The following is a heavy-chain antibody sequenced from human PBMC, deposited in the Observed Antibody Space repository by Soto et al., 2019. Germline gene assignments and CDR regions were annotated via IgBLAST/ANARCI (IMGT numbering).Heavy chain of an antibody. D-gene: IGHD5-18*01. Sequence: SETLSLTCSVSGESISSGGYYWSWIRHLPGKGLEWIGYIYDTESAYYNQSLKNHVSISMDTSEKHFAKRLTSVTAADSAVYYCARLVWSYGTWFDPWGQGTLVTVSS. CDR1: GESISSGGYY. CDR3: ARLVWSYGTWFDP. CDR2: IYDTESA. V-gene: IGHV4-31*01. J-gene: IGHJ5*02.